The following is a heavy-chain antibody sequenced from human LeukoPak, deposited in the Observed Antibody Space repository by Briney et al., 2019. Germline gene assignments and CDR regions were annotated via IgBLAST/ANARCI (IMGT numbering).Heavy chain of an antibody. Sequence: LVKVSCKASGGTFSTYAISWVRQAPGQGLEWMGGIIPIFGTANYAQKFQGRVTITADESTSTAYMELSSLRSEDTAVYYCAREKRGSGSYSDYWGQGTLVTVSS. CDR2: IIPIFGTA. CDR1: GGTFSTYA. D-gene: IGHD1-26*01. J-gene: IGHJ4*02. V-gene: IGHV1-69*13. CDR3: AREKRGSGSYSDY.